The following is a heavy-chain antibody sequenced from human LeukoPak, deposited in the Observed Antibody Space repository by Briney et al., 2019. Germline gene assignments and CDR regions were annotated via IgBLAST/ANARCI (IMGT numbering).Heavy chain of an antibody. J-gene: IGHJ4*02. CDR1: GFTVSSYF. Sequence: GGSLRLSCAASGFTVSSYFMTWVRQAPGKGLEWVSVIYGGDSTHYADSVKGRFTISRDNSKNTLFLQMNSLSAEDTAVYYCARGYTYGSIYAFWGQGTLVTVSS. CDR2: IYGGDST. D-gene: IGHD5-18*01. V-gene: IGHV3-53*01. CDR3: ARGYTYGSIYAF.